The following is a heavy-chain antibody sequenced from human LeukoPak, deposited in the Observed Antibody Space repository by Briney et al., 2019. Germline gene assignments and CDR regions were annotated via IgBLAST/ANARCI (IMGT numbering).Heavy chain of an antibody. D-gene: IGHD3-10*01. CDR3: AKVQKTGTGRGYSDY. V-gene: IGHV4-39*07. CDR1: GGSISSSSYY. J-gene: IGHJ4*02. CDR2: IDYSGST. Sequence: SETLSLTCTVSGGSISSSSYYWGWIRQPPGKGLEWIGNIDYSGSTFQYPSLKSRVTISTDTSKNQFSLELSSVTAADSAVYYCAKVQKTGTGRGYSDYWGQGTLVNVSS.